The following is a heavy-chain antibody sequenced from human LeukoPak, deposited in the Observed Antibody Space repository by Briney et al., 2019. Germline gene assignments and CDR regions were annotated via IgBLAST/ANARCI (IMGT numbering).Heavy chain of an antibody. J-gene: IGHJ6*03. D-gene: IGHD3-10*01. CDR1: GFTFSSYW. V-gene: IGHV3-7*01. CDR2: IKQDGSEK. CDR3: AREDRGVGSRDYYFYYMDV. Sequence: PGGSLRLSCAASGFTFSSYWMSWVRQAPGKGLEWVANIKQDGSEKYYVDSVKGRFTISRDNAKNSLYLQMNSLRAEDTAVYYCAREDRGVGSRDYYFYYMDVWGKGTTVTISS.